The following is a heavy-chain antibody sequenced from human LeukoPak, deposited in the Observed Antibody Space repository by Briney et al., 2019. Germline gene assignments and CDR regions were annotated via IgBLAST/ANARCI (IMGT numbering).Heavy chain of an antibody. CDR3: ARDKLYGDYRRFDY. Sequence: GGSLRLSCAASGFTVSGNYMSWVRQAPGKGPEWVSVIYSGGSTYYADSVKGRFTISRDNSKNTVYLQMNSLRAEDTAVYYCARDKLYGDYRRFDYWGQGTLVTVSS. D-gene: IGHD4-17*01. CDR2: IYSGGST. V-gene: IGHV3-66*01. CDR1: GFTVSGNY. J-gene: IGHJ4*02.